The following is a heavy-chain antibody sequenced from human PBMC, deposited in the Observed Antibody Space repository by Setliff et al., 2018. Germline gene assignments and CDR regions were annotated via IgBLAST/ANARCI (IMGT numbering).Heavy chain of an antibody. CDR1: GGSFSDYY. CDR2: INHSGTT. D-gene: IGHD6-19*01. Sequence: ETLSLTCGASGGSFSDYYWTWIRQTPGKGLEWIGEINHSGTTKSNPSLKSRVTISVDKSTNQFSLKLNSVTAADTAVYYCVRTDYSDGRYSMDVWGKGTTVTVSS. CDR3: VRTDYSDGRYSMDV. J-gene: IGHJ6*03. V-gene: IGHV4-34*01.